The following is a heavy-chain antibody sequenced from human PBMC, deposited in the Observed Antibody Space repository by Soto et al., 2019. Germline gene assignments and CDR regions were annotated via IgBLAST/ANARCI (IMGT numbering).Heavy chain of an antibody. CDR2: ISPYNGRT. V-gene: IGHV1-18*01. CDR1: GYSFTSYG. D-gene: IGHD5-18*01. CDR3: GRCRTDSYAMDV. J-gene: IGHJ6*02. Sequence: ASVKVSCKASGYSFTSYGIGWVQQVPGQGPEWMGWISPYNGRTNYAQSVKGRVVTTTDISTNTVYLELRSLRSDDSAIYYCGRCRTDSYAMDVWGQGTTVTVSS.